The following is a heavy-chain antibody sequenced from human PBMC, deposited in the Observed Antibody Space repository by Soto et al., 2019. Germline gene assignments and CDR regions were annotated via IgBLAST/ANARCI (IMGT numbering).Heavy chain of an antibody. CDR2: INHSGST. V-gene: IGHV4-34*01. J-gene: IGHJ5*02. Sequence: SETLSLTCAVYGGSFSGYYWSWIRQPPGKGLEWIGEINHSGSTNYNPSLKSRVTISVDTSKNQFSLKLSSVTAADTAVYYCARVYYYDSSGYYSWFDPWSQGTLVTVSS. CDR1: GGSFSGYY. CDR3: ARVYYYDSSGYYSWFDP. D-gene: IGHD3-22*01.